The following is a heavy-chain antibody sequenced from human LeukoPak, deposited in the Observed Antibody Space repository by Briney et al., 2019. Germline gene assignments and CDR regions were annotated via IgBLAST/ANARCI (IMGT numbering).Heavy chain of an antibody. Sequence: PSETLSLTCTVSGGSISSYYWSWIRQSPGKGLEWIGYIYYSGSTNYNPSLKSRVTISVDTSKNQFSLKLSSVTAADTAVYYCATTIAVAGPFDYWGQGTLVTVSS. V-gene: IGHV4-59*08. CDR1: GGSISSYY. J-gene: IGHJ4*02. D-gene: IGHD6-19*01. CDR2: IYYSGST. CDR3: ATTIAVAGPFDY.